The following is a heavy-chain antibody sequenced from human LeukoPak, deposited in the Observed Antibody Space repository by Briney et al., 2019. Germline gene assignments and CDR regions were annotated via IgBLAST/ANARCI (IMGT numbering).Heavy chain of an antibody. Sequence: GGSLRLSCAASGFTVSSNYMSWVRQAPGKGLEWVSVIYSGGNTYYADSVKGRFTISRDNSKNTLYLQMNSLRAEDTAVYYCAGTRSGYFLVGAFDIWGQGTMVTVSS. CDR1: GFTVSSNY. J-gene: IGHJ3*02. D-gene: IGHD3-22*01. CDR3: AGTRSGYFLVGAFDI. CDR2: IYSGGNT. V-gene: IGHV3-53*01.